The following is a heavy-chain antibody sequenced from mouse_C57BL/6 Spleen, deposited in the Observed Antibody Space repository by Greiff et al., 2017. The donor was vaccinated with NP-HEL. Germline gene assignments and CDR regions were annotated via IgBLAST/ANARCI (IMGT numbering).Heavy chain of an antibody. Sequence: VKLQESGAELMKPGASVKLSCKATGYTFTGYWIEWVKQRPGHGLEWIGEILPGSGSTYYNEKFKGKATFTADTSSNTAYRQLSSLTTEDSAISYCAYYSNSAWFAYWGQGTLVTVSA. V-gene: IGHV1-9*01. J-gene: IGHJ3*01. CDR3: AYYSNSAWFAY. CDR2: ILPGSGST. CDR1: GYTFTGYW. D-gene: IGHD2-5*01.